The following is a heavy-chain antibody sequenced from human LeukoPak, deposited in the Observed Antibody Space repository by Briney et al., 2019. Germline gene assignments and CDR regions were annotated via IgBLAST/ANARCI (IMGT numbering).Heavy chain of an antibody. D-gene: IGHD5-18*01. CDR1: GFTFSSYW. Sequence: GGSLRLSCAATGFTFSSYWMSWVRQAPGKGLEWVANIKQDGSEKYYVDSVKGRFTISRDNAKNSLYLQMNSLRAEDTAVYYCARADTAMVRIKDEYFQHWGQGTLVTVSS. CDR3: ARADTAMVRIKDEYFQH. V-gene: IGHV3-7*03. J-gene: IGHJ1*01. CDR2: IKQDGSEK.